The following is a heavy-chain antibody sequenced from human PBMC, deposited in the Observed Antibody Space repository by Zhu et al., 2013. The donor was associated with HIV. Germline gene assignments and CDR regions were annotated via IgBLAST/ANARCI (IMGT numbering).Heavy chain of an antibody. CDR1: GFAVTSSY. Sequence: VQLVETGGGLIQPGGSLRLSCVASGFAVTSSYMSWVRQAPGEGLECVSVIYSGGGTYYADSVKGRFTISRDSSKNTLYLQMNNLRAEDTAVYYCARDMTVRNWGQGTPVTVSS. D-gene: IGHD3-10*01. CDR2: IYSGGGT. J-gene: IGHJ4*02. CDR3: ARDMTVRN. V-gene: IGHV3-53*02.